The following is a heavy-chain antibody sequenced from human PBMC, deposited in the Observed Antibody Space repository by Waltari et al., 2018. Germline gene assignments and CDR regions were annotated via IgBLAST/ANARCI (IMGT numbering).Heavy chain of an antibody. CDR2: VHSAGTKA. CDR1: GFTFSNYA. CDR3: AKRGGTGTVAVGGIHCDH. J-gene: IGHJ4*02. Sequence: EVQVLEAGGGLVQPGGSLRLSCAASGFTFSNYAIYCVRQAPGKGLEWISSVHSAGTKAYYADSVKGRFTISKDNSKNMAYRELSSLRVEDTATYYCAKRGGTGTVAVGGIHCDHWGQGTLVTVSS. D-gene: IGHD1-26*01. V-gene: IGHV3-23*03.